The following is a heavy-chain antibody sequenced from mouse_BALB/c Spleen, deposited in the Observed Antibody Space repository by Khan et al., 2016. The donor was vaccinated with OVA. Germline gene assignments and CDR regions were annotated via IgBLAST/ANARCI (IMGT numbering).Heavy chain of an antibody. CDR2: IWSGGST. V-gene: IGHV2-2*02. Sequence: QVQLKQSGPGLVQPSQSLSITCTVSGFSLTNYGVHWVRQSPGKGLEWLGLIWSGGSTDYNAAFISRLSISKDNSKSQVFFKMNSLQANDTAIYYCARNYDYDEGLAYWGQGTLVTVSA. D-gene: IGHD2-4*01. CDR1: GFSLTNYG. J-gene: IGHJ3*01. CDR3: ARNYDYDEGLAY.